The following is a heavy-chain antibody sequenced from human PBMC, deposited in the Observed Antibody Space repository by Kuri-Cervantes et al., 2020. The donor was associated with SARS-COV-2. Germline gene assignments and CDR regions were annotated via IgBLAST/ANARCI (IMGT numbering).Heavy chain of an antibody. J-gene: IGHJ6*02. D-gene: IGHD6-19*01. CDR1: GYSISSGYY. V-gene: IGHV4-38-2*02. CDR3: ASEYSSGWYYYYGMNV. Sequence: GSLRLSCTVSGYSISSGYYWGWIRQPPGKGLEWIGSIYHSGSTYYNPSLKSRVTISVDTSKNQFSLKLSSVTAADTAVYYCASEYSSGWYYYYGMNVWGQGTTVTVSS. CDR2: IYHSGST.